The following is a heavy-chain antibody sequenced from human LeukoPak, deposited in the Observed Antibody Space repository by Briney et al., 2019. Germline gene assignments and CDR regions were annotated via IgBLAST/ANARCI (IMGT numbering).Heavy chain of an antibody. V-gene: IGHV4-34*12. CDR3: ARTPLRGATFFTSYPNWFDT. CDR1: GGSFSGYY. D-gene: IGHD3-10*01. CDR2: IILSGST. Sequence: SETLSHTCAVYGGSFSGYYWSCICQTPGEGLWWIGEIILSGSTNYNPSLKSRVTISVDTSKIQFSLRLSSVTVADTAVYYCARTPLRGATFFTSYPNWFDTWGQGTMVTVSS. J-gene: IGHJ5*02.